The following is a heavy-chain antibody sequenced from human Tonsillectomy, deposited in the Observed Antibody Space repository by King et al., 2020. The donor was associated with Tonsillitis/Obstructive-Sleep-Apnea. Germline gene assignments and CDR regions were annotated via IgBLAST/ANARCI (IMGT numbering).Heavy chain of an antibody. J-gene: IGHJ1*01. V-gene: IGHV1-18*01. CDR1: GYTFTSYG. CDR2: ISGYNGNT. D-gene: IGHD6-19*01. Sequence: QLVQSGAEVKKPGASVKVSCKASGYTFTSYGISWVRQAPGQGLEWMGWISGYNGNTNNAQKLQGRVTMTTDTSTSTASMELRSMRSDDTAVYYCAGGEGGLGLYFQHWGQGTLVTVSS. CDR3: AGGEGGLGLYFQH.